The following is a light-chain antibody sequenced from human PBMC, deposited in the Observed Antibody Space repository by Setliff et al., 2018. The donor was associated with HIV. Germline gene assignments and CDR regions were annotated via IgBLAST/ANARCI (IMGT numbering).Light chain of an antibody. V-gene: IGLV2-14*03. J-gene: IGLJ1*01. CDR1: SSDVGGYDF. CDR2: DVS. CDR3: ASYRGPATYV. Sequence: QSVLAQPASVSGSPGQSITISCIGTSSDVGGYDFVSWYQQRPGKAPKLIIFDVSERPSGVSHRFSGSKSGNTASLTISGLQTEDEADYFCASYRGPATYVFGIGTKVTVL.